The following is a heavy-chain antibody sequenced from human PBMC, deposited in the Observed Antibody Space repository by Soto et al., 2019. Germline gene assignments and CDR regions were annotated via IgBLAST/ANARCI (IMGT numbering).Heavy chain of an antibody. V-gene: IGHV3-23*01. D-gene: IGHD2-15*01. CDR2: ISVTGTYT. CDR3: TKMMRYCSGGRCYSPYFDH. J-gene: IGHJ4*02. Sequence: PGGSLRLSCAASGFTFSSSDMSWVRQAPGKGLEWVSAISVTGTYTYYADSVKGRFIISRDDSKNTLFLQMTSLRAEDTAVYYCTKMMRYCSGGRCYSPYFDHWGQGTLVTVPQ. CDR1: GFTFSSSD.